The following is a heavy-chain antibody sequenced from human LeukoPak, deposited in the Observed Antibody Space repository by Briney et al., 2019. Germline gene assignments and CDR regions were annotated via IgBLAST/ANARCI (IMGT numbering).Heavy chain of an antibody. CDR2: INHSGST. Sequence: PSETLSLTCAVYGGSFSGYYWSWIRQPPGKGLEWIGEINHSGSTNYNPSLKSRVTISVDTSKNQFSLKLSSVTAADTAVYYCARGTADFRSGYYTGTRDDYWGQGTLVTVSS. J-gene: IGHJ4*02. CDR3: ARGTADFRSGYYTGTRDDY. V-gene: IGHV4-34*01. D-gene: IGHD3-3*01. CDR1: GGSFSGYY.